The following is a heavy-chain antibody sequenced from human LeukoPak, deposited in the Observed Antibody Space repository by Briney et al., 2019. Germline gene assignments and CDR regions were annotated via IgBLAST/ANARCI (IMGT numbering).Heavy chain of an antibody. V-gene: IGHV4-61*08. Sequence: PSETLSLTCAVSGGSISSSAYSWNWIRQPPGKGLEWIGYIYYSGRTNYNPSLKSRVTMSVDTSKNQFSLKLSSATAADTAVYYCAREYSGSQDGFDIWGQGTMVTVSS. CDR3: AREYSGSQDGFDI. CDR2: IYYSGRT. J-gene: IGHJ3*02. D-gene: IGHD1-26*01. CDR1: GGSISSSAYS.